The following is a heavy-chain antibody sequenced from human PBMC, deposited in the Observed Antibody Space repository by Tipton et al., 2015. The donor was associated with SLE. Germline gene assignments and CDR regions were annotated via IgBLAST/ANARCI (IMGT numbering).Heavy chain of an antibody. D-gene: IGHD3-10*01. CDR2: IHYSGST. CDR3: ARTEQGTGSYYRLVFEI. Sequence: TLSLTCTVSGGSISSSNYYWGWIRQPPGKGLEWIGSIHYSGSTYDNPSFKSRVTISVDTSKNQFSLKLSSVTAADTAVYYCARTEQGTGSYYRLVFEIWGQGTLVTVSS. CDR1: GGSISSSNYY. J-gene: IGHJ4*02. V-gene: IGHV4-39*07.